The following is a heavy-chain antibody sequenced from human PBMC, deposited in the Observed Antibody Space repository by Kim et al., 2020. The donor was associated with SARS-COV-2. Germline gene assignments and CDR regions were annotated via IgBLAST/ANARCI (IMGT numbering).Heavy chain of an antibody. CDR1: GFTVSSNY. CDR2: IYNVDST. J-gene: IGHJ4*02. V-gene: IGHV3-66*04. D-gene: IGHD1-26*01. CDR3: ARQPEQTTGHYYFDY. Sequence: GGSLRLSCAASGFTVSSNYMSWVRQAPGKGLEWVSVIYNVDSTNYSDSVRGRFTISRDNTKNNLYLQMNSLRDEDTAAYYYARQPEQTTGHYYFDYWGQG.